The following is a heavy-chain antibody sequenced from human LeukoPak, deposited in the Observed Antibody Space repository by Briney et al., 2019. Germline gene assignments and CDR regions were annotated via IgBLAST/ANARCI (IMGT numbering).Heavy chain of an antibody. D-gene: IGHD2-15*01. CDR1: GFTVSSNY. V-gene: IGHV3-53*01. CDR2: IYSGGIT. J-gene: IGHJ4*02. CDR3: ARLFEYCIGGNCYFDY. Sequence: GGSLRLSCAASGFTVSSNYMSWVRQAPGKGLEWVSVIYSGGITYYADFVKGRFTISGDNSKNTLYLQMNSLRAEDTAVYYCARLFEYCIGGNCYFDYWGQGTLVTVSS.